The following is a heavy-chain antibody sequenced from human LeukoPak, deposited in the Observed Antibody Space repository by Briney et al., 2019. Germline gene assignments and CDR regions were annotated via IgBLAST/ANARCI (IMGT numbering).Heavy chain of an antibody. V-gene: IGHV4-34*01. CDR3: ARRTVRWGFYHHSWDY. CDR1: GGSFSGYY. D-gene: IGHD3-10*02. CDR2: INHSGST. J-gene: IGHJ4*02. Sequence: PSETLSLTCAVYGGSFSGYYWSWIRQPPGKGLEWIGEINHSGSTNYNPSLKSRVTISVDTSKNQFSLKLSSVTAADTAVYYCARRTVRWGFYHHSWDYCGQGTLVTVSS.